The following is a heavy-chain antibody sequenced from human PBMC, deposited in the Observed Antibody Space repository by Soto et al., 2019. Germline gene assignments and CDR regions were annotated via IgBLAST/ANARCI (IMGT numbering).Heavy chain of an antibody. D-gene: IGHD3-10*01. CDR2: IYHSGST. CDR3: ARVGGYGMDV. Sequence: NPSETLSLTCAVSGYSISSGYYWGWIRQPPGKGLEWIGSIYHSGSTYNNPSLKGRVTISVDTSKNQFSLKLSSVTAADTAVYYCARVGGYGMDVWGQGATVTVSS. CDR1: GYSISSGYY. J-gene: IGHJ6*02. V-gene: IGHV4-38-2*01.